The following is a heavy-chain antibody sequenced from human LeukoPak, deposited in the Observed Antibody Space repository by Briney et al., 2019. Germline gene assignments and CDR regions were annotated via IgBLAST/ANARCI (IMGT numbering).Heavy chain of an antibody. CDR2: TNPNSGGT. CDR1: GYTFTGYY. V-gene: IGHV1-2*02. D-gene: IGHD3-10*01. Sequence: ASVKVSCKASGYTFTGYYMHWVRQAPGQGLEWMGWTNPNSGGTNYAQKFQGRVTMTRDTSISTAYMELSRLRSDDTAVYYCARVRGSGSYYNVPFDYWGQGTLVTVSS. J-gene: IGHJ4*02. CDR3: ARVRGSGSYYNVPFDY.